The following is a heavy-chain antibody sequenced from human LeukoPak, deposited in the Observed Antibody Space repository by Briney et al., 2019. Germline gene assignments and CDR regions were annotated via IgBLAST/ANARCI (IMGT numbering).Heavy chain of an antibody. D-gene: IGHD3-22*01. V-gene: IGHV1-18*01. CDR3: ARDPAMIVANWFDP. CDR1: GYTFTSYG. CDR2: ISAYNGNT. J-gene: IGHJ5*02. Sequence: ASVKVSCKASGYTFTSYGISWVRQAPGQGLEWMGWISAYNGNTNYAQKFQGRVTITTDESTSTAYMELSSLRSEDTAVYYCARDPAMIVANWFDPWGQGTLVTVSS.